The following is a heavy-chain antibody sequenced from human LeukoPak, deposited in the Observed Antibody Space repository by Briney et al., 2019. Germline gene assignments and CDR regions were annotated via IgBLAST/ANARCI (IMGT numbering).Heavy chain of an antibody. V-gene: IGHV1-2*06. CDR2: INPNSGGT. CDR3: AGDSSGMYYFDY. D-gene: IGHD3-22*01. CDR1: GYTFTGYY. J-gene: IGHJ4*02. Sequence: GASVKVSCKASGYTFTGYYMHWVRQAPGQGLGRMGRINPNSGGTNYAQKLQGRVTMTRDTSISTAYMELSRLRSDDTAVYYCAGDSSGMYYFDYWGQGTLVTVSS.